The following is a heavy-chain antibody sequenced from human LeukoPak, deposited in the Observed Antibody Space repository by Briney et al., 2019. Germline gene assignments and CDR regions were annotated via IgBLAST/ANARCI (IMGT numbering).Heavy chain of an antibody. Sequence: ASVKVSCKASGYTFTSYYMHWVRQAPGQGLEWMGIINPRGGSTSYAQKFQGRVTVTRDTSTSTVYMELSSLRSEDTAVYYCARDHLYSSGEFYLDYWGQGTLVTVSS. J-gene: IGHJ4*02. CDR3: ARDHLYSSGEFYLDY. CDR1: GYTFTSYY. D-gene: IGHD6-19*01. V-gene: IGHV1-46*01. CDR2: INPRGGST.